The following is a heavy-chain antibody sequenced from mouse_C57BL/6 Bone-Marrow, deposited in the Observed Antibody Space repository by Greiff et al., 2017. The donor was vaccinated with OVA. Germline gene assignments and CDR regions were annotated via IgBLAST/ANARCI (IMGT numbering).Heavy chain of an antibody. CDR2: IDPANDNT. V-gene: IGHV14-3*01. J-gene: IGHJ4*01. CDR1: GFNIKNTY. Sequence: VQLQQSVAELVRPGASVKLSCTASGFNIKNTYMHWVKQRPEQGLEWIGRIDPANDNTKYAPKFQGKATMTAEPSSNTAYLQLSSLSSEDTAVYCCARGNFGSSFYAMDYGGQGTSVTVSS. CDR3: ARGNFGSSFYAMDY. D-gene: IGHD1-1*01.